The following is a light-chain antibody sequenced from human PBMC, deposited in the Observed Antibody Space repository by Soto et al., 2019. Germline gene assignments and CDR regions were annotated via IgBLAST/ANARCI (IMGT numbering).Light chain of an antibody. J-gene: IGKJ3*01. CDR1: QGVSSNS. CDR2: DAS. Sequence: EVVLTQSPGTLSLFPGEGATLSCRASQGVSSNSLAWYQHQPGQAPRLLIYDASKRATGIPDRFSGSGSGTDFTLTISRLEPEDFAVYYCQQYGSSLFTFGPGTKVDI. CDR3: QQYGSSLFT. V-gene: IGKV3-20*01.